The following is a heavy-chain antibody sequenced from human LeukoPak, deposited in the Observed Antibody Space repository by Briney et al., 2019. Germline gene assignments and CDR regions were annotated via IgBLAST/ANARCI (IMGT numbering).Heavy chain of an antibody. D-gene: IGHD3-16*01. CDR1: GSSITRGDY. J-gene: IGHJ6*03. CDR3: ARLGPYYYHYVDV. V-gene: IGHV4-38-2*02. CDR2: IYHSGST. Sequence: SETLSLTCSVSGSSITRGDYWGWIRQSPGKGLEWIGAIYHSGSTYYNPSLKSRVAISVDTSKNQFSLRLSSVSAADTAVYYCARLGPYYYHYVDVWGKGDTVTVSS.